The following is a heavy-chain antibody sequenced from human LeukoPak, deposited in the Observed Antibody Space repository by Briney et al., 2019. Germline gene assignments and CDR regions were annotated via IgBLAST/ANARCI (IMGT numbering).Heavy chain of an antibody. J-gene: IGHJ4*02. Sequence: GSLRLSCAASGFTFSSYGMHWVRQAPGKGLEWVAVISYDGSNKYYADSVKGRFTISRDNSKNTLYLQMNSLRAEDTAVYYCAKTLDIVVVVAPIDDYWGQGTLVTVSS. CDR1: GFTFSSYG. V-gene: IGHV3-30*18. D-gene: IGHD2-15*01. CDR2: ISYDGSNK. CDR3: AKTLDIVVVVAPIDDY.